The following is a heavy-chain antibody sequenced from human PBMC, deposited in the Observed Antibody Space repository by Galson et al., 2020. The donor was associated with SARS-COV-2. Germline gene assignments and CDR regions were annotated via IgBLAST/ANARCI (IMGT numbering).Heavy chain of an antibody. CDR3: ARDRDSAWYFDL. Sequence: TGGSLRLSCTISGFTFSNYWMSWVRQAPGKGLEWVANIKKDGSEKYYVDSVKGRFTISRDNAKNSLYLQMDNLRADDTAVYSCARDRDSAWYFDLWGRGTLVTVSS. J-gene: IGHJ2*01. D-gene: IGHD2-15*01. CDR1: GFTFSNYW. CDR2: IKKDGSEK. V-gene: IGHV3-7*01.